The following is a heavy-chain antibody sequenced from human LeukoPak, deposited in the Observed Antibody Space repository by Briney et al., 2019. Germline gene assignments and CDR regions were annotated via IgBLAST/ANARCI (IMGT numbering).Heavy chain of an antibody. Sequence: GGSLRLSCAASGFTFSSSGMHWVRQAPGKGLEWVAVISFDGSYKFYADSVKGRFTISRDNSKNTLYLQMNSLRAEDTAVYSCAKDTSTYYYGSGSLPAVFLDYWGQGTLVTVPS. CDR3: AKDTSTYYYGSGSLPAVFLDY. CDR2: ISFDGSYK. J-gene: IGHJ4*02. D-gene: IGHD3-10*01. CDR1: GFTFSSSG. V-gene: IGHV3-30*18.